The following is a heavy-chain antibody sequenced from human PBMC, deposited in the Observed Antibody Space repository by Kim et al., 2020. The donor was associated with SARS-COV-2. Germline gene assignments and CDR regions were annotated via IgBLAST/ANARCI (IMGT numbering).Heavy chain of an antibody. Sequence: SETLSLTCAVYGGSFSGYYWSWIRQPPGKGLEWIGEINHSGSTNYNPSLKSRVTISVDTSKNQFSLKLSSVTAADTAVYYCARALGGWELHPHPGGQGTLVTVSS. V-gene: IGHV4-34*01. CDR3: ARALGGWELHPHP. CDR1: GGSFSGYY. CDR2: INHSGST. J-gene: IGHJ5*02. D-gene: IGHD1-26*01.